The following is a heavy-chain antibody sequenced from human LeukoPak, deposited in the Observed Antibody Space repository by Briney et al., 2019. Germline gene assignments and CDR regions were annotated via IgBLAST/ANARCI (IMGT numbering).Heavy chain of an antibody. CDR2: VSKDTVTK. J-gene: IGHJ4*02. D-gene: IGHD6-13*01. CDR1: GFSLTHDA. V-gene: IGHV3-30*03. Sequence: GGSLRLSCAASGFSLTHDAIHWVRQAPGKGLEWVAVVSKDTVTKFYRDSVKGRFTVSTDSSKNTVYLQMTGLRSEDTAVYYCARGHISATGRFDYWGQGTLVTVSS. CDR3: ARGHISATGRFDY.